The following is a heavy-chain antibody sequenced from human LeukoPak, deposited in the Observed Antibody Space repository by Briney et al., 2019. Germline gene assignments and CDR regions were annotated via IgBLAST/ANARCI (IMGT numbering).Heavy chain of an antibody. CDR1: GLTFNNYA. Sequence: GGSLRLSCAVSGLTFNNYAMSWVRQAPGKGLEWVSGISGRGASKYYADSVKGRFTISRDNAKNSLYLQMNSLRAEDTAVYYCARAARPGAFDIWGQGTMVTVSS. J-gene: IGHJ3*02. CDR2: ISGRGASK. CDR3: ARAARPGAFDI. V-gene: IGHV3-23*01.